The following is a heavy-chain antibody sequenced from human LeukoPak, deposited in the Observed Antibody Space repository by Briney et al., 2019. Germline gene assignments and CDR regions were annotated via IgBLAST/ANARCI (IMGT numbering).Heavy chain of an antibody. J-gene: IGHJ4*02. CDR1: GYTFNRYY. CDR2: LNPNSGVT. V-gene: IGHV1-2*02. CDR3: AREDNWNYDY. Sequence: GSVKVSCKASGYTFNRYYMHWVRQAPGHGLEWMGWLNPNSGVTKYAQKFQGRVTMTRDTSISTAYMGLSSLRSDDTAVYYCAREDNWNYDYWGQGTLVTVSS. D-gene: IGHD1-7*01.